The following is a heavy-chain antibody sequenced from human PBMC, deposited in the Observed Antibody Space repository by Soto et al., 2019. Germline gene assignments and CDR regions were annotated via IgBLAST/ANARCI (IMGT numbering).Heavy chain of an antibody. D-gene: IGHD6-19*01. CDR3: GRDPVAGTYFDY. CDR1: GYTFTSYG. CDR2: INAYNGNT. V-gene: IGHV1-18*01. Sequence: GASVKVSCKASGYTFTSYGISWVRQAPGQGLEWMGWINAYNGNTNYAQKLQGRVTMTTDTSTSTAYMALRSLRSDDTAVYYCGRDPVAGTYFDYWGQGALVTVSS. J-gene: IGHJ4*02.